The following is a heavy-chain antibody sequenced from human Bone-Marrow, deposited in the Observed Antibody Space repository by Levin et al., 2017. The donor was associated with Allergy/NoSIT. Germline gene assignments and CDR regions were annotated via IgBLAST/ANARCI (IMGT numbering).Heavy chain of an antibody. CDR2: IRTRPNNYAT. V-gene: IGHV3-73*01. Sequence: PGGSLRLSCAASGFRFSDSAINWVRQAPGKGLEWLGRIRTRPNNYATVYAASVKGRVTLSRDDSQNTAFLEMNSLKVEDSAVYFCARQAVMNPADYWGQGTLVTVSS. CDR1: GFRFSDSA. J-gene: IGHJ4*02. CDR3: ARQAVMNPADY. D-gene: IGHD2-2*01.